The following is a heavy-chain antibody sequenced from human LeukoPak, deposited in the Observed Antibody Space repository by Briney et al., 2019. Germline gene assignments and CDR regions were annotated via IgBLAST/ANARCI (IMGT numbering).Heavy chain of an antibody. D-gene: IGHD7-27*01. CDR2: ISYDGSNK. CDR1: GFTFSSYA. V-gene: IGHV3-30*04. Sequence: PGRPLRLSCAASGFTFSSYAMHWVRQAPGKGLEWVAVISYDGSNKYYADSVKGRFSISRDNSKNTLYLQMNSLRAEDTAVYYCARGPLGPYYYYMDVWGEGTTVTVSS. CDR3: ARGPLGPYYYYMDV. J-gene: IGHJ6*03.